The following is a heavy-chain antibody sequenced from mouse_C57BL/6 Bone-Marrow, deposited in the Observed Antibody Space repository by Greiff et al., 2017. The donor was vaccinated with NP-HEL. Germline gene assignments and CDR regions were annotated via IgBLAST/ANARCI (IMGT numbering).Heavy chain of an antibody. CDR1: GFSLTSYG. CDR3: AKNDCYSYYYAMDY. J-gene: IGHJ4*01. D-gene: IGHD2-3*01. CDR2: ICSGGST. V-gene: IGHV2-5*01. Sequence: QVQLQQSGPGLVQPSQSLSITCTVSGFSLTSYGVHWVPQSPGKGLEWLGVICSGGSTDYNAAFMSRLSIIKDNSKSQVYVKMSNLQADDTAIYYCAKNDCYSYYYAMDYWGQGTSVTVSS.